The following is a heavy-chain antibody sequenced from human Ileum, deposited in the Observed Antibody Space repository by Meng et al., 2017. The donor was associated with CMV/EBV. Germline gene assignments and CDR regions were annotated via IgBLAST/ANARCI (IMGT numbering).Heavy chain of an antibody. CDR1: SNDW. Sequence: SNDWWTWVRQSPGKGLEWIGEIYHSGSTNYNPSLESRVTISIDKSKNQFSLKLTSVTAADTAVYYCARDSIFYGSRNYYPLRGMDVWGQGTTVTVSS. J-gene: IGHJ6*02. CDR3: ARDSIFYGSRNYYPLRGMDV. CDR2: IYHSGST. V-gene: IGHV4-4*02. D-gene: IGHD3-10*01.